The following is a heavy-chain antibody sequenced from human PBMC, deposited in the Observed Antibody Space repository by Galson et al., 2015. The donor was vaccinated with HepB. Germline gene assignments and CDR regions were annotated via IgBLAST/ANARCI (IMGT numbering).Heavy chain of an antibody. CDR2: IVSSGGDA. Sequence: SLRLSCAASGFTFSNYGMSWVRQAPGTGLEWVSRIVSSGGDAYYADSVKGRFTISRDNSKNTLYLQMSSLRAEDTATYFCAKKRDSSNRYYFDYWGQGTPVTVSS. D-gene: IGHD3-22*01. V-gene: IGHV3-23*01. CDR1: GFTFSNYG. CDR3: AKKRDSSNRYYFDY. J-gene: IGHJ4*02.